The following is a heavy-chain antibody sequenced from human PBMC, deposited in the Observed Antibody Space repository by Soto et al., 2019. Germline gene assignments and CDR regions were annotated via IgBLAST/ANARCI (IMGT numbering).Heavy chain of an antibody. CDR1: GGSISSYY. V-gene: IGHV4-59*01. Sequence: SETLSLTCTVSGGSISSYYWSWIRQPPGKGLEWIGYIYYSGSTNYNPSLKSRVTISVDTSKNQFSLKLSSVTAADTAVYYCAKGGLRFLATPYYFDYWGQGTLVTVSS. J-gene: IGHJ4*02. CDR3: AKGGLRFLATPYYFDY. CDR2: IYYSGST. D-gene: IGHD3-3*01.